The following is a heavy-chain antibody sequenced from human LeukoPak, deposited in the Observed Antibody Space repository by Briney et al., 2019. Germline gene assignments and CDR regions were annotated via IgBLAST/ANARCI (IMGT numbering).Heavy chain of an antibody. Sequence: KPSETLSLTCTVSGGSISSSSYYWGWIRQPPGKGLEWIGSIYYSGSTYYNPSLKSRVTISVDTSKNQFSLKLSSVTAADTAVYYCASDPLGWWLLIGYFDYWGQGTLVTVSS. D-gene: IGHD3-22*01. CDR1: GGSISSSSYY. V-gene: IGHV4-39*07. CDR3: ASDPLGWWLLIGYFDY. CDR2: IYYSGST. J-gene: IGHJ4*02.